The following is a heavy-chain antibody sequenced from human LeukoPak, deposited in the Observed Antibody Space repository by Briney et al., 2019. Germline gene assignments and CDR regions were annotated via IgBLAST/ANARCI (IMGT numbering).Heavy chain of an antibody. J-gene: IGHJ4*02. V-gene: IGHV3-23*01. D-gene: IGHD2-15*01. Sequence: GGSLRLSCEGSAFIFSGHWMNWVRQTPGKGLEWVSAISNNGGYTYYADSVQGRFTISRDNSKSTLCLQMNSLRAEDTAVYYCAKQLGYCSDGSCYFPYWGQGTLVTVSS. CDR2: ISNNGGYT. CDR3: AKQLGYCSDGSCYFPY. CDR1: AFIFSGHW.